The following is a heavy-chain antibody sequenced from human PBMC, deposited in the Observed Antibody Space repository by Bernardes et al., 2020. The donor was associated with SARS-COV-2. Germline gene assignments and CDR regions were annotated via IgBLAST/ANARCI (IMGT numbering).Heavy chain of an antibody. CDR3: VRADAKFQDSGYRAFDF. D-gene: IGHD3-22*01. V-gene: IGHV3-7*03. CDR1: GFIFSDYW. J-gene: IGHJ3*01. Sequence: GGSLRLSCTASGFIFSDYWMTWVRQAPGKGLEWVAYIKKDGTETYYVDSVKGRFTISRDNVGKSVFLQMNSLRPEDAATYYWVRADAKFQDSGYRAFDFWGRGTEVSVAP. CDR2: IKKDGTET.